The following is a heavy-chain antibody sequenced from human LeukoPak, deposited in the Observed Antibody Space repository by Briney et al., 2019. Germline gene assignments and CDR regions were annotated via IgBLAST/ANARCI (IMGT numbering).Heavy chain of an antibody. CDR3: AKDSDCSGGNCYSFDY. D-gene: IGHD2-15*01. CDR2: ISGSGGST. V-gene: IGHV3-23*01. Sequence: PGGSLRLSCAASGFTFSSYAMSWVRQAPGKGLEWVSAISGSGGSTYYADSVKGRFTISRDNSKNTLYLQMNSLRAEDTAVYYCAKDSDCSGGNCYSFDYWGQGTLVTVSS. CDR1: GFTFSSYA. J-gene: IGHJ4*02.